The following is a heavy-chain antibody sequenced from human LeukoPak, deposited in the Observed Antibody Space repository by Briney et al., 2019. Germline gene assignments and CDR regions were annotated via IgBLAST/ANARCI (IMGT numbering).Heavy chain of an antibody. J-gene: IGHJ5*02. CDR1: GYAFTRHY. D-gene: IGHD1-26*01. CDR2: INPSGSST. CDR3: ARDNSVGDYAWWFDP. Sequence: ASVKVSCKASGYAFTRHYMHWVRQAPGQGLEWMGLINPSGSSTIYTQKFQGRVTMTRDMSTSTDYMELSSLRSEDTAVYYCARDNSVGDYAWWFDPWGQGTLVTVSS. V-gene: IGHV1-46*01.